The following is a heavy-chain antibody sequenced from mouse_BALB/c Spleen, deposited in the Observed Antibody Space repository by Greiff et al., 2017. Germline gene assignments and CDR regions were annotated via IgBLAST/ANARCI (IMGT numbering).Heavy chain of an antibody. CDR1: GFNIKDTY. Sequence: EVQLQQSGAELVKPGASVKLSCTASGFNIKDTYMHWVKQRPEQGLEWIGRIDPANGNTKYDPKFQGKATITADTSSNTAYLQLSSLTSEDTAVYYCARSDYGYDGGYFDVWGAGTTVTVSS. V-gene: IGHV14-3*02. CDR2: IDPANGNT. J-gene: IGHJ1*01. D-gene: IGHD2-2*01. CDR3: ARSDYGYDGGYFDV.